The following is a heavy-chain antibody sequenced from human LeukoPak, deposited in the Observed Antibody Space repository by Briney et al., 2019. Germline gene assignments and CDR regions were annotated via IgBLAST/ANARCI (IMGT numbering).Heavy chain of an antibody. CDR3: ARGGLRWGYYYYYMDV. Sequence: GGSLRLSCAASGFTFSSYAMHWVRQAPGKGLEWVAVISYDGSNKYYADSVKGRFTISRDNSKNTLYLQMNSLRAEDTAVYYCARGGLRWGYYYYYMDVWAKGPRSPSP. J-gene: IGHJ6*03. D-gene: IGHD4-23*01. V-gene: IGHV3-30-3*01. CDR1: GFTFSSYA. CDR2: ISYDGSNK.